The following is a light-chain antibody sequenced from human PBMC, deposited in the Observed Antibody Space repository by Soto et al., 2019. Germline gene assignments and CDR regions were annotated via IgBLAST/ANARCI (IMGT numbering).Light chain of an antibody. CDR2: GAS. V-gene: IGKV3-15*01. CDR1: QSVSSN. J-gene: IGKJ1*01. Sequence: EIVMTQSPATLSVSPGERATLSCRASQSVSSNLAWYQQKPGQAPRLLIYGASTRATGIPDRFSGSGSGTEFTLTISSLQSADVAVYYCQQYNNWPRTFGQGTKVEIK. CDR3: QQYNNWPRT.